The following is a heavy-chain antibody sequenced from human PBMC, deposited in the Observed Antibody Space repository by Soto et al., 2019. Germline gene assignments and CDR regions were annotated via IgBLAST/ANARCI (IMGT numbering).Heavy chain of an antibody. CDR2: ISGSGGST. CDR1: GFTFSSYA. Sequence: GSLRLSCAASGFTFSSYAMSWVRQAPGKGLEWVSAISGSGGSTYYADSVKGRFTISRDNSKNTLYLQMNSLRAEDTAVYYCAKVSDYYDSSGYYDGAFDIWGQGTMVTVSS. J-gene: IGHJ3*02. V-gene: IGHV3-23*01. D-gene: IGHD3-22*01. CDR3: AKVSDYYDSSGYYDGAFDI.